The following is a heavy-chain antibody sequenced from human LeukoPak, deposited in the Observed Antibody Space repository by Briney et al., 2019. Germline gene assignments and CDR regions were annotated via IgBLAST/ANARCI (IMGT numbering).Heavy chain of an antibody. CDR3: VRGYSGAYRIDY. CDR2: INTDGSSI. V-gene: IGHV3-74*01. J-gene: IGHJ4*02. Sequence: GGSLRLSCAASGFSFSTYWMHWVRQAPGKGLVWVSRINTDGSSISYADSVKGRFIISRANAKNTLHLQLDSLRVEDTAIYYCVRGYSGAYRIDYWGQGTLVTVSS. CDR1: GFSFSTYW. D-gene: IGHD5-12*01.